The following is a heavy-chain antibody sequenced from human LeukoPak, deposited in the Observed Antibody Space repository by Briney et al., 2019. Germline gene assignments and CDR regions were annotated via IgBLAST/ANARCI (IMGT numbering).Heavy chain of an antibody. CDR3: ARSGSYFSFDI. J-gene: IGHJ3*02. Sequence: SETLSLTCTVSGGSISSSSYYWGWIRQSPGKGLEWIGYIYQSGSTYYNPSLKSRVTISVDRSKNQFSLKLSSLTAADTAVYYCARSGSYFSFDIWGQGTMVTVSS. D-gene: IGHD1-26*01. CDR2: IYQSGST. V-gene: IGHV4-30-2*06. CDR1: GGSISSSSYY.